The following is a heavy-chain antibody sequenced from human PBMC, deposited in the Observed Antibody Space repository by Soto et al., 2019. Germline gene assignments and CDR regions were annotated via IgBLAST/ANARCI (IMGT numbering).Heavy chain of an antibody. D-gene: IGHD2-8*02. CDR1: GGSISSSNW. CDR3: ARDPGYNTGGNWFEP. J-gene: IGHJ5*02. Sequence: QVQLQESGPGLVKPSGTLSLTCAVSGGSISSSNWWSWVRQSPGKGLEWIGEIHHSGRTNYNPSLKSRGTISLDKSMNQCSLKLTAVTAADTAVYYCARDPGYNTGGNWFEPWGQGILVTVSS. CDR2: IHHSGRT. V-gene: IGHV4-4*02.